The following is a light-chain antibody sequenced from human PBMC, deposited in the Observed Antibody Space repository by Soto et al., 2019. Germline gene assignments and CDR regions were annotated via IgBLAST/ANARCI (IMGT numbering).Light chain of an antibody. V-gene: IGKV3-15*01. CDR2: DTS. J-gene: IGKJ5*01. Sequence: ETGMYQSPFTLSVYIRERATLSWRASQSVSIHLAWYQQKPVQAPRLLTYDTSTRATGIPARFSGSGSGTEFTLTISILQYADFALCYCRQRTGLLLIRFGHVTRLE. CDR3: RQRTGLLLIR. CDR1: QSVSIH.